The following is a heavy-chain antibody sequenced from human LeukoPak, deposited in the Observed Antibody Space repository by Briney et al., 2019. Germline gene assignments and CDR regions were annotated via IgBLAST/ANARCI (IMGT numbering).Heavy chain of an antibody. CDR3: ARAGNYETFDY. D-gene: IGHD4-11*01. V-gene: IGHV4-59*11. Sequence: PETLSLTCTVSGGSISSHYWSWIRQPPGKGLEWIGYIYYSGSTNYNPSLKSRVTISVDTSKNQFSLKLSSVTAADTAVYHCARAGNYETFDYWGQGTLVTVSS. CDR1: GGSISSHY. J-gene: IGHJ4*02. CDR2: IYYSGST.